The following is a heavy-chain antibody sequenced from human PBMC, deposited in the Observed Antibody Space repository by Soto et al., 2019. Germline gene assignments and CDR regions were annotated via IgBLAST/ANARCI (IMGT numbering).Heavy chain of an antibody. J-gene: IGHJ4*02. CDR3: ARRTVNIRTFYSGLKTHCFDY. D-gene: IGHD6-19*01. Sequence: SETLSLTCTVFGGSISSYYWSWIRQPPGKGLELIGFIYYSGSTNYNPSLQSQVAISVDTSKNQFSLKLKSVTAADTAIYYCARRTVNIRTFYSGLKTHCFDYWGQGAPVTVSS. CDR2: IYYSGST. CDR1: GGSISSYY. V-gene: IGHV4-59*08.